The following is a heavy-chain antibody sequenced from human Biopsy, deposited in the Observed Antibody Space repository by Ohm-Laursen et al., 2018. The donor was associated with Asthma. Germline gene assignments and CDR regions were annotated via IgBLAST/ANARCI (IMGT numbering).Heavy chain of an antibody. Sequence: SVKVSCKTSGYTFTSYAMNWVRQAPGQGLEWMGWINTNTGNPTYAQGFTGRFVFSLDTSVSTAYLQISSLKAEDTAVYYCARATYYDILTGYHPFQHWGQGTLVTVSS. V-gene: IGHV7-4-1*02. D-gene: IGHD3-9*01. CDR1: GYTFTSYA. CDR3: ARATYYDILTGYHPFQH. CDR2: INTNTGNP. J-gene: IGHJ1*01.